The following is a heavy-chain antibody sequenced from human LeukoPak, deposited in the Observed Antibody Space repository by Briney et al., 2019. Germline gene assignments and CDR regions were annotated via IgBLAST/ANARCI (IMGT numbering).Heavy chain of an antibody. CDR1: GFTVSSNY. V-gene: IGHV3-66*01. Sequence: GGSLRLSCAASGFTVSSNYMSWVRQAPGKGLEWVSVIYSGGSTYYADSVKDRFTISRDNSKKTLYLQMNSVRAEDTAVYYCARGGITMVRGVTVLHKNWFDPWGQGTLVTVSS. J-gene: IGHJ5*02. CDR3: ARGGITMVRGVTVLHKNWFDP. D-gene: IGHD3-10*01. CDR2: IYSGGST.